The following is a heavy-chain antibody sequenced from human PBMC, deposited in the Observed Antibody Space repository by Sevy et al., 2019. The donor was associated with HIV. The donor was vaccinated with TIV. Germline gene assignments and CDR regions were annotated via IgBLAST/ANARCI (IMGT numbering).Heavy chain of an antibody. J-gene: IGHJ3*02. CDR2: IFYGGSA. CDR1: GGSIRTYL. Sequence: SETLSLTCTVSGGSIRTYLWTWIRQPPGKGLEYIGNIFYGGSANYNPSLKSRVTISVGTSTNQLSLRLSSVTAADTAVYYCARPYSSGWSGAFDIWGQGKMVTVSS. D-gene: IGHD6-19*01. V-gene: IGHV4-59*08. CDR3: ARPYSSGWSGAFDI.